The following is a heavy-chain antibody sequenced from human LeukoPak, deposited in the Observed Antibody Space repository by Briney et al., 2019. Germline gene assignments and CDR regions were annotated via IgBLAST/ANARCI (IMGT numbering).Heavy chain of an antibody. CDR2: IYHSGST. J-gene: IGHJ4*02. V-gene: IGHV4-4*02. CDR3: ARGGTTMAAPFDY. D-gene: IGHD3-10*01. CDR1: GGSISSSNW. Sequence: PSETLSLTCAVSGGSISSSNWWSWVRQPPGKGLEWIGEIYHSGSTNYNPSLKSRVTISVDKSKNQFSLKLSSVTAADTAVYYCARGGTTMAAPFDYWGQGTLVTVSS.